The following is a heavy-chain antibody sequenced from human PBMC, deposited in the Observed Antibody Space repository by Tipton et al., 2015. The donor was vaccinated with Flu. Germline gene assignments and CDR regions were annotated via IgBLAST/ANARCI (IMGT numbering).Heavy chain of an antibody. D-gene: IGHD3-3*01. Sequence: SLRLSCAASGFTFSTYGMHWVRQAPGKGLKWVAVISYDGSNKNYADSVRGRFTISRDNSKNTLFLQINSLRAEDTAVYYCAKEPPQYSTDIYYTGYFDYWGQGTLVPVSS. CDR3: AKEPPQYSTDIYYTGYFDY. CDR1: GFTFSTYG. V-gene: IGHV3-30*18. CDR2: ISYDGSNK. J-gene: IGHJ4*02.